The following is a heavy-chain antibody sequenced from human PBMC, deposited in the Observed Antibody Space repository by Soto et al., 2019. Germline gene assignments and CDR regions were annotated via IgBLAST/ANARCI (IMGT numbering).Heavy chain of an antibody. Sequence: PGGSLRLSCAASGFTFSSYGMHWVRQAPGKGLEWVAVISYDGSNKYYADSVKGRFTISRDNSKNTLYLQMNSLRAEDTAVYYCAKDSSGYYYYGMDVWGQGTTVTAP. CDR3: AKDSSGYYYYGMDV. V-gene: IGHV3-30*18. D-gene: IGHD3-22*01. CDR2: ISYDGSNK. J-gene: IGHJ6*02. CDR1: GFTFSSYG.